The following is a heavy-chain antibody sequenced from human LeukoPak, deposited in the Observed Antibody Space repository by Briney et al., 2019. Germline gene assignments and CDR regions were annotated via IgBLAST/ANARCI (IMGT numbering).Heavy chain of an antibody. CDR1: GGSISSSSYY. CDR3: ARGEYGDYYYYYMDV. CDR2: IYYSGST. V-gene: IGHV4-39*07. Sequence: SETLSLTCTVSGGSISSSSYYWGWIRQSPGKGLEWIGSIYYSGSTYYNPSLKSRVTISVDTSKNQFSLQLNSVTPEDTAVYYCARGEYGDYYYYYMDVWGKGTTVTVSS. J-gene: IGHJ6*03. D-gene: IGHD4-17*01.